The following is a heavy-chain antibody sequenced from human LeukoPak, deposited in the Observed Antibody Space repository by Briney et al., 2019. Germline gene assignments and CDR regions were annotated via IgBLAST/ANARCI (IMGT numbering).Heavy chain of an antibody. CDR3: ARATDGDYVPY. CDR2: ISSSSSYI. V-gene: IGHV3-21*01. D-gene: IGHD4-17*01. Sequence: PGGSLRLSCAASGFTFSSYSMNWVRQAPGKGLEWVSSISSSSSYINYADSVKGRFTISRDNAKNSLYLQMNSLRAEDTAVYYCARATDGDYVPYWGQGTLVTVSP. CDR1: GFTFSSYS. J-gene: IGHJ4*02.